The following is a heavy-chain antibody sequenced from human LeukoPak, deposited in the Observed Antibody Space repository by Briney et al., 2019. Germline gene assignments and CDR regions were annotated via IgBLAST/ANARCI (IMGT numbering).Heavy chain of an antibody. J-gene: IGHJ4*02. V-gene: IGHV3-74*01. Sequence: EGSLRLSCAASGFTFSRHWMHWVRQAPGKGLVWVSRSNSDGSSTNYADSVKGRFTISRDNAKKTLYLQMNSLRAEDAAVYYCASDTVDTAVGIDYWGQGTLVTVSS. CDR2: SNSDGSST. CDR1: GFTFSRHW. D-gene: IGHD5-18*01. CDR3: ASDTVDTAVGIDY.